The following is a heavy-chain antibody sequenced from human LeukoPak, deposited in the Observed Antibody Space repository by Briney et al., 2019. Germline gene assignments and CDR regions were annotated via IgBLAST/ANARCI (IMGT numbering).Heavy chain of an antibody. Sequence: SVKVSCKASGGTFSSYAISWVRQPPGQGLEWMGGITPIFGTANYAQKFQGRVTITADESTSTAYMELSSLRYEDTAVYYCARSRDYGSGSYEDWFDPWGQGTLVTVSS. D-gene: IGHD3-10*01. J-gene: IGHJ5*02. CDR1: GGTFSSYA. CDR3: ARSRDYGSGSYEDWFDP. CDR2: ITPIFGTA. V-gene: IGHV1-69*13.